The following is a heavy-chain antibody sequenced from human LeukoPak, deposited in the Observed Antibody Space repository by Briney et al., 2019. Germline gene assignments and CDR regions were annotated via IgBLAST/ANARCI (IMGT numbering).Heavy chain of an antibody. CDR3: ARGAVGGSFDY. V-gene: IGHV4-59*01. Sequence: SEALFLTCTVSGGSISSYYWSWIRQPPGKGLEWIGYIYYSGSTNYNPSLKSRVTMSVDTSKNQFSLKLSSVTAADTAVYYCARGAVGGSFDYWGQGTLVTVSS. CDR1: GGSISSYY. CDR2: IYYSGST. D-gene: IGHD4-23*01. J-gene: IGHJ4*02.